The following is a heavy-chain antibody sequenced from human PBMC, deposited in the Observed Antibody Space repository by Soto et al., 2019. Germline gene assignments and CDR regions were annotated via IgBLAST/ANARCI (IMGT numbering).Heavy chain of an antibody. V-gene: IGHV4-31*03. D-gene: IGHD4-17*01. Sequence: QVHLEESGPGLVKPSETLSLICTVSGGSLNNADYFWSWIRHHPENGLEWSGYIYYSGSTRYNPSFKPRATLSIDTSKNQFSLRLKSVTVADTAVYFCARDADYGGSRGGMDVWGRGTTVTVSS. CDR2: IYYSGST. CDR1: GGSLNNADYF. CDR3: ARDADYGGSRGGMDV. J-gene: IGHJ6*02.